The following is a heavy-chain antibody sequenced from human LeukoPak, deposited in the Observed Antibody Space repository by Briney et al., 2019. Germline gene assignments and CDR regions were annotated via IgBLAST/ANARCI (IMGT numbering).Heavy chain of an antibody. CDR2: ISGSGGDT. CDR1: GFTFSSFT. D-gene: IGHD1-26*01. J-gene: IGHJ3*01. Sequence: GGSLRLSCAASGFTFSSFTMSWVRQAPGKGLDWPSAISGSGGDTYYAESVKGRFTISRDNSKNTLYLVMNTLRADDTAVYYCAKASGTFHADAFDVWGQGALVTVSS. V-gene: IGHV3-23*01. CDR3: AKASGTFHADAFDV.